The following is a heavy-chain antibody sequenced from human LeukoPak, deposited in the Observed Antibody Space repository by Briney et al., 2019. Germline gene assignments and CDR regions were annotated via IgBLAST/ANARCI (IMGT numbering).Heavy chain of an antibody. CDR3: AKDLGIAAAGPLFDY. J-gene: IGHJ4*02. CDR2: ISGSGGST. D-gene: IGHD6-13*01. Sequence: GGSLRLSCAASGFTFSSYAMSWVRQAPGKGLEWVSAISGSGGSTYYADSVKGRFTISRDNSKNTLYLQTNSLRAEDTAVYYCAKDLGIAAAGPLFDYWGQGTLVTVSS. CDR1: GFTFSSYA. V-gene: IGHV3-23*01.